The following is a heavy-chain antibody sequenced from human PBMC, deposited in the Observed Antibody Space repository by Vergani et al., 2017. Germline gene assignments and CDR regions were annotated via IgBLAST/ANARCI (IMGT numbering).Heavy chain of an antibody. CDR3: AKGCWRYSSSWYISEDYYYYGMDV. Sequence: EVQLLESGGGLVQPGGSLRLSCAASGFTFSSYAMSWVRQAPGKGLEWVSAISGSGGSTSYAVSVKGRFTISRDNSKNTLYLQMNSLRAEDTAVYYCAKGCWRYSSSWYISEDYYYYGMDVWGQGTTVTVSS. V-gene: IGHV3-23*01. D-gene: IGHD6-13*01. J-gene: IGHJ6*02. CDR2: ISGSGGST. CDR1: GFTFSSYA.